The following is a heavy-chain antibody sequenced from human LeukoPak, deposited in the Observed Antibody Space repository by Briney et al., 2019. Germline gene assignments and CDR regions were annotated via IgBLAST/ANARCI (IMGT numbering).Heavy chain of an antibody. CDR1: GYTLTSYD. D-gene: IGHD5-18*01. Sequence: ASVKVSCKASGYTLTSYDINWVLQATGQGLEWMGWMNPNSGNTGYAQKFQGRVTMTRNTSISTAYMELSSLRSEDTAVCYCARFGYSYGYIIDYWGQGTLVTVSS. J-gene: IGHJ4*02. V-gene: IGHV1-8*01. CDR2: MNPNSGNT. CDR3: ARFGYSYGYIIDY.